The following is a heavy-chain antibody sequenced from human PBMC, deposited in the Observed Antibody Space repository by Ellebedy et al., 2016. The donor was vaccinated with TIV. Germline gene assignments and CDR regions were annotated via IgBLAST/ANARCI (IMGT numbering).Heavy chain of an antibody. CDR1: GFTFSEYY. Sequence: GGSLRLSXEASGFTFSEYYMTWIRQAPGKGLEWVSSISSTSSYIYYADSVKGRFTISRDNAKNSLYLQVNSLRAEDTAVYYCARRGGDVADYYYGMDVWGQGTTVTVSS. CDR2: ISSTSSYI. D-gene: IGHD3-10*01. CDR3: ARRGGDVADYYYGMDV. V-gene: IGHV3-11*06. J-gene: IGHJ6*02.